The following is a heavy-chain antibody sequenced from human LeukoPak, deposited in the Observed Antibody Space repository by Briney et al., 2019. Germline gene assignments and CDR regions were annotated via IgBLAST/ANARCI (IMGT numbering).Heavy chain of an antibody. V-gene: IGHV1-18*01. CDR1: GYTFTNYH. D-gene: IGHD3-22*01. Sequence: EASVKVSCKASGYTFTNYHIAWVRQAPGQGLEWMGWVSTNDGNTVYAQRLQGRVTMTTDTSTSVAYMELRSLTSDDTAVYYCTRASPGMTMMTDYWGQGTLVTVSS. J-gene: IGHJ4*02. CDR3: TRASPGMTMMTDY. CDR2: VSTNDGNT.